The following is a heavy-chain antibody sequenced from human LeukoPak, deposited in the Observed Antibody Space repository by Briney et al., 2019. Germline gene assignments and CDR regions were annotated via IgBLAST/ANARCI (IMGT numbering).Heavy chain of an antibody. D-gene: IGHD2-8*02. CDR2: ILHRGTA. J-gene: IGHJ4*02. V-gene: IGHV4-30-4*01. Sequence: PSETLSLTCSVSGDSISSDDYYWSWIRQPPGKGLEWIGYILHRGTAYYHPSLKSRVIISVDTSRNEFSLELTSVTAADTAVYYCARFRRGIYYFDRWGQGTLVTVSS. CDR3: ARFRRGIYYFDR. CDR1: GDSISSDDYY.